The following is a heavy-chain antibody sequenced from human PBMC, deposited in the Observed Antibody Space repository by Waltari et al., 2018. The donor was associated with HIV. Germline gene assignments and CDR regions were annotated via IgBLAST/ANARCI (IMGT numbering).Heavy chain of an antibody. V-gene: IGHV4-39*01. CDR3: ARHYTNPNPNPNPPDIVVVPAADAPFDY. Sequence: QLQLQESGPGLVKPSETLSLTCTVSGGSISSSSYYWGWIRQPPGKGLEWIGSIYYSGGTYHNPSLKSRVTKSVDTSKNQFSLTLSSVTAADTAVYYCARHYTNPNPNPNPPDIVVVPAADAPFDYWGQGTLFTVSS. CDR2: IYYSGGT. J-gene: IGHJ4*02. CDR1: GGSISSSSYY. D-gene: IGHD2-2*01.